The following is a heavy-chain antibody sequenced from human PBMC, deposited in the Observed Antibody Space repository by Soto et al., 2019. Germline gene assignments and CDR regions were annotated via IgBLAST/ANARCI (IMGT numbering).Heavy chain of an antibody. CDR3: ARSDGYNCNWLDS. CDR2: MNPNSGNT. D-gene: IGHD2-21*01. CDR1: GYTFATYD. V-gene: IGHV1-8*01. J-gene: IGHJ5*01. Sequence: QVQLVQSGAEVKTPGASVKVSCKASGYTFATYDINWVRQAPGQGLEWMGWMNPNSGNTGYAQKFQGRLTMTRDTALSVAHMELSSLRNEDTAVYYCARSDGYNCNWLDSWGQGTLVPVSA.